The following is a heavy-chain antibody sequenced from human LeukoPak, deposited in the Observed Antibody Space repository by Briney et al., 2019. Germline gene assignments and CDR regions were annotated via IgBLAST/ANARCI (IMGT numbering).Heavy chain of an antibody. CDR2: ISPGDSDT. D-gene: IGHD6-19*01. J-gene: IGHJ4*02. V-gene: IGHV5-51*01. CDR1: GYTFTNYW. CDR3: ARPGSSGWYGTFVY. Sequence: GESLKISCKVSGYTFTNYWIGWVRQMPGKGLEWMGSISPGDSDTRYSPSFQGQVTISADKSISTAYLKRSSLKASDTAMYYCARPGSSGWYGTFVYWGQGTPVTVSS.